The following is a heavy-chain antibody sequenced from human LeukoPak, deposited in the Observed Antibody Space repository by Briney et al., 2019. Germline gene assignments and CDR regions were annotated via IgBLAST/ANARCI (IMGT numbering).Heavy chain of an antibody. V-gene: IGHV3-33*01. CDR3: ARDRCSRGSCYAGYSFYFDY. D-gene: IGHD2-2*01. J-gene: IGHJ4*02. CDR1: GFTLTNYG. CDR2: ISSDGSHK. Sequence: HPGGSLRLSCAASGFTLTNYGIHWVRQAPGKGLEWVAFISSDGSHKYYADSVRGRFTISRDTSKNTLSLQMNSLRADDTAIYYCARDRCSRGSCYAGYSFYFDYWGQGTLVTVSS.